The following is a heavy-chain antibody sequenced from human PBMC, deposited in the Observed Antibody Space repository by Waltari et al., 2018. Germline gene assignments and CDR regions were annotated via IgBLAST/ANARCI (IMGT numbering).Heavy chain of an antibody. CDR3: ASRVATGHWYFDL. V-gene: IGHV4-38-2*01. CDR2: IYPSGDT. CDR1: GYSISSGYY. Sequence: QVQLQESGPGLVKPAETLSITCAVSGYSISSGYYWGWIRWPPGKGLEWIGSIYPSGDTCCNPSLNSRVTISVDTSKNQSALKLGAVTAADTAVYYCASRVATGHWYFDLWGRGTLVTVSS. D-gene: IGHD5-12*01. J-gene: IGHJ2*01.